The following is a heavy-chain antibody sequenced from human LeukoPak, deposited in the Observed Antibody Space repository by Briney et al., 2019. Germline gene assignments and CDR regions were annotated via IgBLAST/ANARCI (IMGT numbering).Heavy chain of an antibody. V-gene: IGHV3-23*01. Sequence: PGGSLRLSCAASGFSFSNYAMRWVRQAPGKGLEWVSGISGSGYTTDYADSVKGRLTISRDNSKNTLYLQMNSLRVEDTAVYYCAQDTDSSGYSPFDNWGQGTLVAVSS. CDR1: GFSFSNYA. CDR3: AQDTDSSGYSPFDN. CDR2: ISGSGYTT. J-gene: IGHJ4*02. D-gene: IGHD3-22*01.